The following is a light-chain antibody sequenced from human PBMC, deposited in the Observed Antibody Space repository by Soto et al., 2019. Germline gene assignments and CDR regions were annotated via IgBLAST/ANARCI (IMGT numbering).Light chain of an antibody. V-gene: IGKV3-20*01. Sequence: EIVLTQSPGTLSLSPGERATLSCRASQSIRSHYLAWYQQKPGQAPRLLISGAHNRAPGIPDRFSGSESGTDFTLRISRLEHEDVSVYYCQQYGSSVTFGQGTKVEIK. J-gene: IGKJ1*01. CDR3: QQYGSSVT. CDR2: GAH. CDR1: QSIRSHY.